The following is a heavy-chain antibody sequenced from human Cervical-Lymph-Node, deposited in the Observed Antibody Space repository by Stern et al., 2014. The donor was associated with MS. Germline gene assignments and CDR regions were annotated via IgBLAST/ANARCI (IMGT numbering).Heavy chain of an antibody. CDR1: GFTFTTYG. V-gene: IGHV3-30*18. Sequence: VQLVESGGGVVQPGGSLRLSCVASGFTFTTYGMHWVRQAPGKGLEWVAGIVYDGSKKYYADSVKGRFTISRDNSKNTLYLQMSSLRAEDTAVYYCAKDRKTYYYGSGSYYNSYYFDYWGQGTLVTVSS. J-gene: IGHJ4*02. D-gene: IGHD3-10*01. CDR2: IVYDGSKK. CDR3: AKDRKTYYYGSGSYYNSYYFDY.